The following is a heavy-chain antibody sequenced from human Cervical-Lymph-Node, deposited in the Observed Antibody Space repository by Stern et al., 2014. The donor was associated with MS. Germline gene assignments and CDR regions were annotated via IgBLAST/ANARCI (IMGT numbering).Heavy chain of an antibody. Sequence: VQLLQSGGGLVQPGGSLRLSCAASGFTFGSYAMSWVRQAPGKGLQWVSTITSSGSDTFYADSVKGRFTISRDNSKNTLYLQMKSLRAEDTAIYFCAKAGATILSYFDYWGQGTLVTGSS. CDR1: GFTFGSYA. D-gene: IGHD5-12*01. CDR2: ITSSGSDT. V-gene: IGHV3-23*01. J-gene: IGHJ4*02. CDR3: AKAGATILSYFDY.